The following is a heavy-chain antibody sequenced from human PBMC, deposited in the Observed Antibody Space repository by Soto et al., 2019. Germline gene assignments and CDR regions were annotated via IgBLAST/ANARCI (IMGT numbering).Heavy chain of an antibody. V-gene: IGHV4-30-2*06. CDR3: ARGDGYNSDHFDY. D-gene: IGHD5-12*01. CDR2: IYHSGTT. CDR1: GASLSSGAYS. J-gene: IGHJ4*02. Sequence: QLQLQESGSGLVNPSQNLSLTCTVSGASLSSGAYSWTWIRQSPGKGLEWIGYIYHSGTTYTSPSLKSRVTISVDKSKNQFSLQLVSVTAADTAVYFCARGDGYNSDHFDYWGQGTLVSVSS.